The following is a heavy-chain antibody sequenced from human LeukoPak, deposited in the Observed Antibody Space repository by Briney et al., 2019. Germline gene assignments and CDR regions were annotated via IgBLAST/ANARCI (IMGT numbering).Heavy chain of an antibody. D-gene: IGHD5-12*01. V-gene: IGHV3-74*01. CDR3: VRDTTPFGYSYDS. Sequence: GGSLRLPCAASGFTFSHCWMHWFRQVPGKGLVWVARVTHDGSGTSYADSVKGRFTISRDNAKNTLYLEMNSQRVEDTAVYYCVRDTTPFGYSYDSWGQGTLVTVSS. J-gene: IGHJ4*02. CDR1: GFTFSHCW. CDR2: VTHDGSGT.